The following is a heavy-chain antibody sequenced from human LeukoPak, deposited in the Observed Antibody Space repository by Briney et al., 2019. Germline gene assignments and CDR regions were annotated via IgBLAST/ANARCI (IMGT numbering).Heavy chain of an antibody. CDR2: IKQDGREK. CDR1: GFTFSTYW. CDR3: ARDSGWYGWYFDL. V-gene: IGHV3-7*03. Sequence: PGGSLRLSCAASGFTFSTYWMSWVRQAPGKGLEWVANIKQDGREKYYVDSVKGRFTISRDNAKNSLYLQMNSLRAEDTAVYYCARDSGWYGWYFDLWGRGTLVTVSS. J-gene: IGHJ2*01. D-gene: IGHD6-19*01.